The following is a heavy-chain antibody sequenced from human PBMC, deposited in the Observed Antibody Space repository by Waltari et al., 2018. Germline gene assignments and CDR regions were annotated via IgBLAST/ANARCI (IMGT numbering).Heavy chain of an antibody. Sequence: QVQLVESGGGVFHTGRSLRLFCAASGFHSRPYAVHWVRQAPGKGLEWVAVISYDGSIKYNADSGEGRFTISRDNARNTMSLQMNSLTTEDTAVYYCARGGLEWFGELFDYWGQGTLVTVSS. CDR3: ARGGLEWFGELFDY. D-gene: IGHD3-10*01. J-gene: IGHJ4*02. V-gene: IGHV3-30*01. CDR2: ISYDGSIK. CDR1: GFHSRPYA.